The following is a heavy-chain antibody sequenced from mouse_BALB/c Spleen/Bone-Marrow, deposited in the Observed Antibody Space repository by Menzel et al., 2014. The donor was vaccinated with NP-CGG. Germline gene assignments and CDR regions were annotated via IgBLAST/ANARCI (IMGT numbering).Heavy chain of an antibody. CDR1: GYTFTSYW. CDR3: ARPENYDAMDY. J-gene: IGHJ4*01. V-gene: IGHV1-7*01. CDR2: INPSTGYT. Sequence: VQLQQSGAELAKPGASVKMSCEASGYTFTSYWMHWVKQRPGQGLEWIGYINPSTGYTEYNQKFKDKATLTADKSSSTAYMQLSSLTSEDSAVYYCARPENYDAMDYWGQGTSVTVSS.